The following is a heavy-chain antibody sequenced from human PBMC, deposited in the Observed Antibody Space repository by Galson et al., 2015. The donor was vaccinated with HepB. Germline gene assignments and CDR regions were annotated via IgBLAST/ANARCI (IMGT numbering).Heavy chain of an antibody. CDR3: ARDFSYFDP. D-gene: IGHD1-26*01. CDR1: GFTFSTYW. J-gene: IGHJ5*02. CDR2: IKPDGSEK. V-gene: IGHV3-7*03. Sequence: SLRLSCAASGASGFTFSTYWMSWVRQAPGKGLEWVANIKPDGSEKYYMDSVEGRFTISRDNAKNSVFLQMNSLRAEDTAVYYCARDFSYFDPWGQGTQVTVSS.